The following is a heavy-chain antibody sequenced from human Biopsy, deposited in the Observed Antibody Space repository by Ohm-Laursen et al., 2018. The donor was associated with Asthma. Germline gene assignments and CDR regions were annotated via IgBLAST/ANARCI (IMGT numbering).Heavy chain of an antibody. Sequence: SDTLSLTCIVPGDAMSTGGSYWGWIRQSPGKGLEWIGSIYYSGRTYYNPSLESRVTISADTSKNHFSLKVTSVTAADTAVYYCARAVSSSSYWYFDLWGRGDLVTVSS. CDR1: GDAMSTGGSY. D-gene: IGHD6-6*01. CDR3: ARAVSSSSYWYFDL. V-gene: IGHV4-39*02. CDR2: IYYSGRT. J-gene: IGHJ2*01.